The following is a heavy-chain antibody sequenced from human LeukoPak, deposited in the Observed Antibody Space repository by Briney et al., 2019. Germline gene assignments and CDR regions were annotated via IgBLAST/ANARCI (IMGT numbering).Heavy chain of an antibody. CDR1: GLTFSRYA. J-gene: IGHJ4*02. CDR2: ISESGSGT. CDR3: AKDIAQGYTFGSIEQDY. Sequence: GGSLRLSCAVSGLTFSRYATSWVRQAPGKGLEWVSAISESGSGTYYADSVKGRFTTSRDNSKDTLSLQMNSLRAEDTAVYYCAKDIAQGYTFGSIEQDYWGQGTLVTVSS. V-gene: IGHV3-23*01. D-gene: IGHD5-18*01.